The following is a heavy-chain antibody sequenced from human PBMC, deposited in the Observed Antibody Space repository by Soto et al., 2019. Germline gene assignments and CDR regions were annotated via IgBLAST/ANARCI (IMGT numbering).Heavy chain of an antibody. CDR2: IDGDEDSTT. Sequence: EVQLVESGGGLVQPGGSLRLSCAASGFTFNSYWMQWVRHAPGQGLEWVSRIDGDEDSTTNYADSVKGRFTISRDNVKNRLYLQMNSLRAVGTAFYSCIRDSHGDCWGQGTLVTVSS. V-gene: IGHV3-74*01. J-gene: IGHJ4*02. CDR1: GFTFNSYW. CDR3: IRDSHGDC.